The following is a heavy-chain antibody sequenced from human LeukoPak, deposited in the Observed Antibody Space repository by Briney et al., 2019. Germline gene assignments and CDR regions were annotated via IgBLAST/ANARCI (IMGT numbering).Heavy chain of an antibody. J-gene: IGHJ6*03. V-gene: IGHV4-39*01. Sequence: PSETLSLTCTVSGVSISSSAYQWGWIRQPPGKGLEWIGNIYYTGNTFYNPSLNSRVTISVDTSKNQFSLQLNSVTPEDTAVYYCARLSTGPRRDYYYMDVWGKGTTVTVSS. D-gene: IGHD3-16*02. CDR3: ARLSTGPRRDYYYMDV. CDR2: IYYTGNT. CDR1: GVSISSSAYQ.